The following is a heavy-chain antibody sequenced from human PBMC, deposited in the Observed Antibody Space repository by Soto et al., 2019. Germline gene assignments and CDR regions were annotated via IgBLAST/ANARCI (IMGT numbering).Heavy chain of an antibody. CDR1: GGSISSYY. D-gene: IGHD6-19*01. J-gene: IGHJ6*02. CDR2: IYYSGST. V-gene: IGHV4-59*01. CDR3: ARVGAYSSGYHIARPPLLGYGMDV. Sequence: SETLSLTCTVSGGSISSYYWSWIRQPPGKGLEWIGYIYYSGSTNYNPSLKSRVTISVDTSRNQFSLKLSSVTAADTAVYYCARVGAYSSGYHIARPPLLGYGMDVWGQGTTVTVSS.